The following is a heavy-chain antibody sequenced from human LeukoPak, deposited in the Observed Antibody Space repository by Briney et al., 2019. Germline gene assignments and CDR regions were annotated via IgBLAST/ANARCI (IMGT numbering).Heavy chain of an antibody. V-gene: IGHV3-21*06. J-gene: IGHJ5*02. D-gene: IGHD3-10*01. CDR3: ARSLLLGMVRGVQWFDP. CDR1: GFNFTSYS. Sequence: GGSLRLSCAASGFNFTSYSMNWVRQAPGKGLERVSSISNDNNYIYYTDSVKGRFTISRDYAKSSLYLQMTSLRAEDTAVYYCARSLLLGMVRGVQWFDPWGRGTLVTVSS. CDR2: ISNDNNYI.